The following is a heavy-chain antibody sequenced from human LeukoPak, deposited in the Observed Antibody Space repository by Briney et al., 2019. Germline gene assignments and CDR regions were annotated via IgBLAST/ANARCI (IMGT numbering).Heavy chain of an antibody. J-gene: IGHJ4*02. D-gene: IGHD3-10*01. CDR1: GYTFTGYY. V-gene: IGHV1-2*02. CDR2: INPNSGGT. Sequence: ASVKVSCKASGYTFTGYYMHWVRQAPGQGLEWMGWINPNSGGTNYAQKFQGRVTMTRYTSISTAYMELSRLRSDDTAVYCCASNYGSGSYYRSTGGYWGQGTLVTVSS. CDR3: ASNYGSGSYYRSTGGY.